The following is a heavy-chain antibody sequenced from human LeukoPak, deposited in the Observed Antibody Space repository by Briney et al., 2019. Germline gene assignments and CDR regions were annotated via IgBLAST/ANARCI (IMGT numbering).Heavy chain of an antibody. Sequence: GSLRLSCAASGFTFSSYAMSWVRQAPGKGLEWVGFIKSKAYGGTTEYAASVKGRFTISRDDSKSIAYLQMNSLKTEDTAVYYCTRAFKYDFWSGYPDYWGQGTLVTVSS. CDR3: TRAFKYDFWSGYPDY. J-gene: IGHJ4*02. V-gene: IGHV3-49*04. CDR2: IKSKAYGGTT. D-gene: IGHD3-3*01. CDR1: GFTFSSYA.